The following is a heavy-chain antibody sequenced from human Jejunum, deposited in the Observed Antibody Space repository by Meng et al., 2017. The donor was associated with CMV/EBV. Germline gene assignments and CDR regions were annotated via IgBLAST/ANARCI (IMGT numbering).Heavy chain of an antibody. CDR3: AKDFRLRGTGGHVGATFDM. Sequence: SNYAMHWVRQAPGKGLEWLTFIQYDGYNKFYATSVKGRFTISRDDSKNTVYLQMKGLRPEDTATYFCAKDFRLRGTGGHVGATFDMWGQGTTVTVSS. D-gene: IGHD3-16*01. CDR1: SNYA. V-gene: IGHV3-30*02. J-gene: IGHJ3*02. CDR2: IQYDGYNK.